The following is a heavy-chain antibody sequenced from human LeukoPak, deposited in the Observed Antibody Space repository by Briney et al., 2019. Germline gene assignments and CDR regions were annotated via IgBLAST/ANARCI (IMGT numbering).Heavy chain of an antibody. J-gene: IGHJ6*02. Sequence: PGGSLRLSCAASGFTFSSYGMHWVRQAPGKGLEWVAFIRYDGSNKYYADSVKGRFTISRDNSKNTLYLQMNSLRAEDTAVYYCAVTMVRGGPTYYYYRGMDVWGQGTTVTVSS. CDR2: IRYDGSNK. CDR3: AVTMVRGGPTYYYYRGMDV. V-gene: IGHV3-30*02. CDR1: GFTFSSYG. D-gene: IGHD3-10*01.